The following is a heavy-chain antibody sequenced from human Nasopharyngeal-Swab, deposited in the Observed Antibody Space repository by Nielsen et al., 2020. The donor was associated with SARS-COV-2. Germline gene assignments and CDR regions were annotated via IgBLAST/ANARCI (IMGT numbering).Heavy chain of an antibody. Sequence: VRQMPGKGLEWVGRIRSKANSYATAYAASVKGRFTISRDDSKNTAYLQMNSLKTEDTAVYYRTRQISGWYHPFDYWGQGTLVTVSS. V-gene: IGHV3-73*01. CDR2: IRSKANSYAT. CDR3: TRQISGWYHPFDY. J-gene: IGHJ4*02. D-gene: IGHD6-19*01.